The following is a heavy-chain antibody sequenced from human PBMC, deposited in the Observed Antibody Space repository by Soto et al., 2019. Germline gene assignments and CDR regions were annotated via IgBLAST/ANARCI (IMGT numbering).Heavy chain of an antibody. D-gene: IGHD3-9*01. V-gene: IGHV4-31*03. J-gene: IGHJ6*03. Sequence: SETLSLTCTVSGGSISSGGYYWSWIRQHPGKGLEWIGYIYYSGSTYYNPSLKSRVTISVDTSKNQFSLKLSSVTAADTAVYYCARGSRYFDWPQDISYYYYYMDVWGKGTTVTVSS. CDR2: IYYSGST. CDR1: GGSISSGGYY. CDR3: ARGSRYFDWPQDISYYYYYMDV.